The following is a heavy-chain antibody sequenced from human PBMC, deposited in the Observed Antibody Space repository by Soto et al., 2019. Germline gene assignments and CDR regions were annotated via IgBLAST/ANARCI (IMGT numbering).Heavy chain of an antibody. CDR1: EFTFSNYE. J-gene: IGHJ4*02. Sequence: PGGSLRLSCVGSEFTFSNYEMNWVRQAPGKGLEWVSYISYTGSTIYYADSVRGRFTISRDNSKNSLYLQMNSLRAEDKAVYYCARGLRNYYDRSGLHYWGQGTLVTVSS. CDR2: ISYTGSTI. V-gene: IGHV3-48*03. CDR3: ARGLRNYYDRSGLHY. D-gene: IGHD3-22*01.